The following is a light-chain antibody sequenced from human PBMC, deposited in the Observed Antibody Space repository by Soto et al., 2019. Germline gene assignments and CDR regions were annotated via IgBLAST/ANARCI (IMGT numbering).Light chain of an antibody. CDR1: QSITGSY. CDR3: QKYSSIKLT. CDR2: GAS. Sequence: ENVLTQSPGTLSLSPGERATVSCRASQSITGSYLAWYQQTPGQATRLLIYGASSRATGVPDRFSGSGSGTDFTLTISRLEPEDFAVYYCQKYSSIKLTLGGGTRWIS. V-gene: IGKV3-20*01. J-gene: IGKJ4*01.